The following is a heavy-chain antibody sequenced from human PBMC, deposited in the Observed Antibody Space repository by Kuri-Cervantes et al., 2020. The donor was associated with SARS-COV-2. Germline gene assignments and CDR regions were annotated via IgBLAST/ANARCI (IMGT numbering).Heavy chain of an antibody. CDR2: ISSSSSYI. J-gene: IGHJ6*03. V-gene: IGHV3-21*01. CDR1: GFTFSSYS. Sequence: ETLSLTCAASGFTFSSYSMNWVRQAPGKGLEWVSSISSSSSYIYYADSVKGRFTISRDNAKNSLYLQMNSLRAEDTAVYYCARVAGVISYYYYYMDVWGKGTTVTVSS. CDR3: ARVAGVISYYYYYMDV. D-gene: IGHD2/OR15-2a*01.